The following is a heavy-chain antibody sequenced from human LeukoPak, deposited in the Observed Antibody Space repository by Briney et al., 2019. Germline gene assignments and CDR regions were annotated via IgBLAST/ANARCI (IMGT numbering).Heavy chain of an antibody. CDR2: ISYDGSNK. CDR1: GFTFSSYA. Sequence: GGSLRLSCAASGFTFSSYAMHWVRQAPGKGLEWVAVISYDGSNKYYADSVKGRFTISRDNSKNTLYLQMNSLKTEDTAVYYCTTDSSGWLLRSIWGQGTMVTVSS. CDR3: TTDSSGWLLRSI. V-gene: IGHV3-30*04. J-gene: IGHJ3*02. D-gene: IGHD6-19*01.